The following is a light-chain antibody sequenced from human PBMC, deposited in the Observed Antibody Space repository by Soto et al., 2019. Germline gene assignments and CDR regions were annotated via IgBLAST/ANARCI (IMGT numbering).Light chain of an antibody. CDR1: QSVSSY. V-gene: IGKV3-11*02. Sequence: EIVLTQSPATLYLSPGERATLSCRASQSVSSYLAWYQQKPGQAPRLLIYDASNRTTGIPARFSGSGSGRDCTLALSSLEPEYFAVYYCHRRSNWPRTFGPGTKVDIK. CDR3: HRRSNWPRT. CDR2: DAS. J-gene: IGKJ3*01.